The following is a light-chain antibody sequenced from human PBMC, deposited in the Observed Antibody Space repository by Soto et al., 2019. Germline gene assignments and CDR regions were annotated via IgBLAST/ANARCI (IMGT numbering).Light chain of an antibody. CDR1: QGISNY. Sequence: IQMTQSPSSLSASVGNIVSITFRASQGISNYLAWYQQKPGKAPKLLIYDASSLESGVPSRFSGSGSGTEFTLTISSLQPDDFATYYCQHYNSYSEAFGQGTKVDIK. CDR3: QHYNSYSEA. CDR2: DAS. J-gene: IGKJ1*01. V-gene: IGKV1-13*02.